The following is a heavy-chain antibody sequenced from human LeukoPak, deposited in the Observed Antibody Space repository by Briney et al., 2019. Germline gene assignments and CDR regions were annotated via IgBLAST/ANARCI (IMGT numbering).Heavy chain of an antibody. D-gene: IGHD5-24*01. Sequence: SETLSLTCAVYGGSFSDYYWSWIRQPPGKGLEWIGEINHSGITNYNPSLKSRLTISVDTCKNQFPLILTSVTAADTAMYFCVRGGRHGYNSGDYWGQGTLVTVSS. CDR3: VRGGRHGYNSGDY. V-gene: IGHV4-34*01. CDR2: INHSGIT. CDR1: GGSFSDYY. J-gene: IGHJ4*02.